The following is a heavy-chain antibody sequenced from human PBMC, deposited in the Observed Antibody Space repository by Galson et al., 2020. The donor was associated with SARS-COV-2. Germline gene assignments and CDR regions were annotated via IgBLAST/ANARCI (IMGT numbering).Heavy chain of an antibody. D-gene: IGHD3-22*01. CDR1: GFSLSTSGMC. V-gene: IGHV2-70*01. CDR2: IAWDDDK. Sequence: SGPTLVKPTQTLTLTCTFSGFSLSTSGMCVSWIRQPPGKALEWLALIAWDDDKYYSTSQKTRLTISKDTSRNQVVLTMTNMDPVDTATYYCARMILYDSSGRVNYYGMDGWGQGTTVTVSS. J-gene: IGHJ6*02. CDR3: ARMILYDSSGRVNYYGMDG.